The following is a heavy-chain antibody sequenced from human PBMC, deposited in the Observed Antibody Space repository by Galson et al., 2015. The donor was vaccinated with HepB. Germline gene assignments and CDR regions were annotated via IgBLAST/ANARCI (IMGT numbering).Heavy chain of an antibody. Sequence: LRLSCAASGFTFSSYSMNWVRQAPGKGLEWVSYISSSSSTIYYADSVKGRFTISRDNAKNSLYLQMNSLRDEDTAVYYCASLFGGSDWGVVVPAATGHYYYGMDVWGQGTTVTVSS. V-gene: IGHV3-48*02. CDR1: GFTFSSYS. J-gene: IGHJ6*02. CDR2: ISSSSSTI. D-gene: IGHD2-2*01. CDR3: ASLFGGSDWGVVVPAATGHYYYGMDV.